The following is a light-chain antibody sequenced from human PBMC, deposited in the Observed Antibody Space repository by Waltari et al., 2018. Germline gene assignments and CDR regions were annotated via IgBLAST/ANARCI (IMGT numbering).Light chain of an antibody. CDR1: QSVSSY. CDR3: QKYSDSPFT. V-gene: IGKV3-20*01. CDR2: GAS. Sequence: VILTQSPATLSLSPGERATLSCRASQSVSSYLAWYQQKPGQAPRLLIYGASSRATGIPDRFSGSGSGTEFTLIISSLEPEDFAVYYCQKYSDSPFTFGPGTKLDIK. J-gene: IGKJ3*01.